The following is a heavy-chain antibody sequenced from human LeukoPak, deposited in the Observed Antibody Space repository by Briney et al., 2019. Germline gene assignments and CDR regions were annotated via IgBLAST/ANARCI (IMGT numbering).Heavy chain of an antibody. V-gene: IGHV3-48*03. Sequence: PGGSLRLSCAASGFTFSSYEMNWVRQAPGKGLEWVSYISSSGSTIYYADSVKGRFTISRDNAKNSLYLQMNSLRAEDTAVYYCARDPTPYIADSYFDYWGQGTLVTVSS. CDR1: GFTFSSYE. D-gene: IGHD6-13*01. J-gene: IGHJ4*02. CDR3: ARDPTPYIADSYFDY. CDR2: ISSSGSTI.